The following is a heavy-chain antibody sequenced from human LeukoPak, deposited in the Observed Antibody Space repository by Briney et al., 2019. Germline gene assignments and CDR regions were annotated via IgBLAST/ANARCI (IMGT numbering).Heavy chain of an antibody. J-gene: IGHJ4*02. D-gene: IGHD4-17*01. CDR1: GYTFTGYY. Sequence: ASVKVSCKASGYTFTGYYMHWVRQAPGQGLEWMGWINPNSGGTNYAQKFQGRVTMTRDTSISTAYMELSRLRSDDTAVYYCARGDDYGDYFLFDYWGQGTLVTVSS. CDR2: INPNSGGT. V-gene: IGHV1-2*02. CDR3: ARGDDYGDYFLFDY.